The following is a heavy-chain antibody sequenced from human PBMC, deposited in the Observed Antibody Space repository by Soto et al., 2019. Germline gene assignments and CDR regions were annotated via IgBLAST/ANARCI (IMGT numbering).Heavy chain of an antibody. J-gene: IGHJ1*01. V-gene: IGHV3-30*18. Sequence: GGSLRLSCAASGFTFNTYGMYWVRQAPGKGLEGVAAISYDGSNKYHADSVKGRFTISRDNSKNTLYLQMNSLRVEDTAVYYCAKDIVRYTYGACGYWGQGALVTVSS. CDR3: AKDIVRYTYGACGY. CDR1: GFTFNTYG. D-gene: IGHD5-18*01. CDR2: ISYDGSNK.